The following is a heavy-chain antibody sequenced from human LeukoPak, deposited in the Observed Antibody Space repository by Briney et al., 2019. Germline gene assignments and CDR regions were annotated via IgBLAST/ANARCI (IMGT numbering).Heavy chain of an antibody. Sequence: SETLSLTCTVSGDSISGYSWSWIRQSPGKGLEWIGYIYYSGSTNYNPSLKSRVTMSVDTSKNQFSLKLSSVTAADTAVYYCARARRWNAAVEGWWFDPWGQGTLVTVSS. J-gene: IGHJ5*02. CDR3: ARARRWNAAVEGWWFDP. D-gene: IGHD1-1*01. CDR2: IYYSGST. V-gene: IGHV4-59*01. CDR1: GDSISGYS.